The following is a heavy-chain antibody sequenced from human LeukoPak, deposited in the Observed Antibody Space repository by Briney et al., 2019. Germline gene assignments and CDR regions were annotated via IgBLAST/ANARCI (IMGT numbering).Heavy chain of an antibody. J-gene: IGHJ2*01. D-gene: IGHD2-21*02. Sequence: SETLSLTCAVYGASFSGYYWTWVRQPPGKGLEWIGEINHSGSITSNPSLKSRVTISVDTSKNQFSLKLTSVTAADTAVYYCAGAVVITAKHSWYFDLWGRGTLVTVSS. CDR1: GASFSGYY. V-gene: IGHV4-34*01. CDR2: INHSGSI. CDR3: AGAVVITAKHSWYFDL.